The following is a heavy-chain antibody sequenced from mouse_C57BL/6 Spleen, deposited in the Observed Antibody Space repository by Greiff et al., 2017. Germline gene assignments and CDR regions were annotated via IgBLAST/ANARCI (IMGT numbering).Heavy chain of an antibody. Sequence: VQLQQSGAELVRPGASVTLSCKASGYTFTDYEMHWVKQTPVHGLEWIGAIDPETGGTAYNQKFKGKAILTADKSSSTAYMELRSLTSEDSAVYYCTREDGYSYAMDYWGQGTSVTVSS. CDR1: GYTFTDYE. D-gene: IGHD2-3*01. CDR3: TREDGYSYAMDY. J-gene: IGHJ4*01. V-gene: IGHV1-15*01. CDR2: IDPETGGT.